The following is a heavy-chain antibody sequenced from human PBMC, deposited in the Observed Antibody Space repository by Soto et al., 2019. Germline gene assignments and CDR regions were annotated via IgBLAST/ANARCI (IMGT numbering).Heavy chain of an antibody. D-gene: IGHD5-12*01. CDR3: AKDRVATIYRLVYPMDV. V-gene: IGHV3-30*18. CDR1: GFTFSNYG. Sequence: PGGSLRLSCAASGFTFSNYGMHWVRQAPGKGLEWVAVISDEGNNKYYPDSVKGRFTISRDNSKNTLYLQMNTLRAEDTAVYYCAKDRVATIYRLVYPMDVWGQGTTVTVSS. CDR2: ISDEGNNK. J-gene: IGHJ6*02.